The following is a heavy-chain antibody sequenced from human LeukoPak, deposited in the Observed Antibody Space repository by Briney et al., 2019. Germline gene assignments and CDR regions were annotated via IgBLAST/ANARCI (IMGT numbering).Heavy chain of an antibody. CDR1: GGSFSGYY. J-gene: IGHJ3*02. D-gene: IGHD5-18*01. Sequence: SETLSLTCAVYGGSFSGYYWSWIRHPPGKGLEWIGEINHSGSTNYNPSLESRVTISVDTSKTQFSLKLSSVTAADTAVYYCARGDDTAIVSYAFDIWGQGTMVTVSS. V-gene: IGHV4-34*01. CDR3: ARGDDTAIVSYAFDI. CDR2: INHSGST.